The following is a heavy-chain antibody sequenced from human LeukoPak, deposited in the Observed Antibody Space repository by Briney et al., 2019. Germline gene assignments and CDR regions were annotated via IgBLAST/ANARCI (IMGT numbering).Heavy chain of an antibody. CDR2: INHSGST. Sequence: KPSETLSLTCAVYGGSFSGYYWSWIRQPPWKGLEWIGEINHSGSTNYNPSLKSRVTISVDTSKNQFSLKLSSVTAADTAVYYCARDPHHYYDSSGYYFDAFDIWGQGTMVTVSS. V-gene: IGHV4-34*01. J-gene: IGHJ3*02. D-gene: IGHD3-22*01. CDR1: GGSFSGYY. CDR3: ARDPHHYYDSSGYYFDAFDI.